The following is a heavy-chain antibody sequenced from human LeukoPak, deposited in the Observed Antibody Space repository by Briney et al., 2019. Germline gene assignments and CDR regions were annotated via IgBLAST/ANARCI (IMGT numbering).Heavy chain of an antibody. CDR1: GFTFSSYA. CDR2: ISSNGGST. CDR3: ARDEAFDI. Sequence: GGSLRLSCAASGFTFSSYAMHWVRQAPGKGLEYVSAISSNGGSTYYANSVKGRFTISRDNSKNTLYLQMGSLSAEDMAVYYCARDEAFDIWGQGTMVTVSS. J-gene: IGHJ3*02. V-gene: IGHV3-64*01.